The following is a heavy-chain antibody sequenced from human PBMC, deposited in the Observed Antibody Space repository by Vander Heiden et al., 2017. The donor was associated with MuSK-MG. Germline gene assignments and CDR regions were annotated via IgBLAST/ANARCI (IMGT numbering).Heavy chain of an antibody. V-gene: IGHV3-21*01. J-gene: IGHJ5*02. Sequence: EVQLVESGGGLFKPGGSLRLSCAASGFTFISYSMNWVRQAPGKGLEWVSSISSSSSHIYYADSVKGRFTISRDNAKNSLYLQMNSLRAEDTAVYYCARGDSGYGFSWFDPWGQGTLVTVSS. CDR3: ARGDSGYGFSWFDP. D-gene: IGHD5-12*01. CDR2: ISSSSSHI. CDR1: GFTFISYS.